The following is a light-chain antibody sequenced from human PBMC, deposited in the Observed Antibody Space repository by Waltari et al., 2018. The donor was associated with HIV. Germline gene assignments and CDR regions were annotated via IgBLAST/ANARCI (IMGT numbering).Light chain of an antibody. CDR3: SSYTTSSTF. Sequence: QSALTQPAPVSGSPGQSITISCTGTSRDIGSYNRVSWYQQHPGKAPKLIIYDFSNRPSGVSDRFSGSKSGNTASLTISGLQAEDEAHYYCSSYTTSSTFFGGGTKLTVL. V-gene: IGLV2-14*01. J-gene: IGLJ2*01. CDR1: SRDIGSYNR. CDR2: DFS.